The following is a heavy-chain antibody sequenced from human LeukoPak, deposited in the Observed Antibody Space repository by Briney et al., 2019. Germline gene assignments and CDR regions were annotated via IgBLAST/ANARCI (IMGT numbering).Heavy chain of an antibody. Sequence: SETLSLTCIVSGGSISSTNYYWGWIRQPPGKGLGWIGTVYYSGSTYYNPSLESRVPISADTSKNQFSLSLSSVTASDTAVYYCARRGRWSSGAYWGQGALVTVSS. J-gene: IGHJ4*02. V-gene: IGHV4-39*01. D-gene: IGHD5-24*01. CDR3: ARRGRWSSGAY. CDR2: VYYSGST. CDR1: GGSISSTNYY.